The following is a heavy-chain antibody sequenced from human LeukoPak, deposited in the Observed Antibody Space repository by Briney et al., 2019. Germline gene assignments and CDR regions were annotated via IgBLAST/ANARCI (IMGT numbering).Heavy chain of an antibody. CDR2: VYYSGST. D-gene: IGHD5-18*01. J-gene: IGHJ5*02. V-gene: IGHV4-34*11. CDR1: GGSFSGYY. Sequence: SETLSLTCAVYGGSFSGYYWSWIRQLPGKGPEWIGSVYYSGSTFYPPSLKSRVTISVDTSKNQFFLNLSSVTAADTAVYFCARVNTHLVTFIGWFDPWGQGALVTVSS. CDR3: ARVNTHLVTFIGWFDP.